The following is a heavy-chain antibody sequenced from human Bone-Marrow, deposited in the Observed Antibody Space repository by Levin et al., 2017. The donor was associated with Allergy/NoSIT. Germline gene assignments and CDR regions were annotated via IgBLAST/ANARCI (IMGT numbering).Heavy chain of an antibody. D-gene: IGHD1-1*01. CDR2: IVNSGST. Sequence: GESLKISCAASGFTFSSYAMSWVRQAPGKGLEWISSIVNSGSTYYADSVKGRFTISRDNSKNTLYLQMNSLRAEDTAEYYCVKGSTTGTTRSDYWGQGTLVTVSS. CDR1: GFTFSSYA. V-gene: IGHV3-23*01. CDR3: VKGSTTGTTRSDY. J-gene: IGHJ4*02.